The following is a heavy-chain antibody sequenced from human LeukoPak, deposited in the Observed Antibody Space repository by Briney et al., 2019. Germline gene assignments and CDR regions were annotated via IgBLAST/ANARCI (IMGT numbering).Heavy chain of an antibody. CDR1: GYTFSGYY. CDR2: INPKSGGT. CDR3: ARGLQIGFLEY. J-gene: IGHJ4*02. V-gene: IGHV1-2*02. D-gene: IGHD4-11*01. Sequence: ASVKVSCKASGYTFSGYYMHWVRQAPGQGLEWMGWINPKSGGTNEAQKFHDRVTMTRDTSIRTGYMELRSLRSDDTAVYYCARGLQIGFLEYWGQGTLVTVSS.